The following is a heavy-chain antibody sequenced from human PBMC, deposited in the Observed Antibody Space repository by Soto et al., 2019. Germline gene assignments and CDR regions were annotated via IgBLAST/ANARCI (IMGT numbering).Heavy chain of an antibody. V-gene: IGHV4-59*01. CDR2: IYHSGST. Sequence: SETLSLTCAVSGGSITSYYWSWIRQAPGKGLEWIGYIYHSGSTDYNPSLKSRVTMSLDTSKNQVSLRLTSVTAADTAVYYCARDGYTLTPNYYYGMDVWGQGTTVTVSS. CDR3: ARDGYTLTPNYYYGMDV. D-gene: IGHD4-4*01. CDR1: GGSITSYY. J-gene: IGHJ6*02.